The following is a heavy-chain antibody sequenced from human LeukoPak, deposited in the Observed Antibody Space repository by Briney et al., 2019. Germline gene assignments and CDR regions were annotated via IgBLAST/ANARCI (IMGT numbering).Heavy chain of an antibody. CDR3: ARDYDSSGRLDY. V-gene: IGHV3-48*02. D-gene: IGHD3-22*01. J-gene: IGHJ4*02. CDR1: GFTFSSYS. Sequence: GGSLRLSCAASGFTFSSYSMNWVREAPGKGLEWVSYIRSSSSTIYYADSVKGRFTISRDNAKNSLYLQMNSLRDEDTAVYYCARDYDSSGRLDYWGQGTLVTVSS. CDR2: IRSSSSTI.